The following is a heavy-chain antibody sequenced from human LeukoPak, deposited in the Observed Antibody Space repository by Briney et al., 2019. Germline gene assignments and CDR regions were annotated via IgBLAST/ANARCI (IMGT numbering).Heavy chain of an antibody. Sequence: QSGGSLRLSCTASGFTFGDYAMSWVRKAPGKGLQWIGFIRSNAYGGTTEYAASVEGRFTISRDDSKSIAYLLMNSLKTEDTAVYYCTRSGNYYDSRGYPKYYFDCWGQGTLVAVSS. V-gene: IGHV3-49*04. CDR3: TRSGNYYDSRGYPKYYFDC. D-gene: IGHD3-22*01. CDR1: GFTFGDYA. J-gene: IGHJ4*02. CDR2: IRSNAYGGTT.